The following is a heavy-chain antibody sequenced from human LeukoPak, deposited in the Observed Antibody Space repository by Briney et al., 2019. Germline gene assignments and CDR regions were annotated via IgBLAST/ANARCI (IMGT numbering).Heavy chain of an antibody. V-gene: IGHV4-39*07. Sequence: PSETLSLTCTVSGGSISSSSYYWGWIRQPPGKGLEWIGSIYYSGSTYYNPSLKSRVTISVDTSKNQFSLKLSSVTAADTAVYYCARVNVKHSSSHPGGVDYWGQGTLVTVSS. CDR2: IYYSGST. CDR1: GGSISSSSYY. J-gene: IGHJ4*02. CDR3: ARVNVKHSSSHPGGVDY. D-gene: IGHD6-13*01.